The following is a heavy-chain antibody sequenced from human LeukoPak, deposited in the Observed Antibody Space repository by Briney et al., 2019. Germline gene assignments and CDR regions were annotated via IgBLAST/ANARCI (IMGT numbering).Heavy chain of an antibody. D-gene: IGHD6-13*01. CDR2: ISWDGGST. J-gene: IGHJ3*02. CDR1: GFTFDDYA. CDR3: AKDSIAAAGTRGDAFDI. V-gene: IGHV3-43D*03. Sequence: GGSLRLSCAASGFTFDDYAMHWVRQAPGKGLEWVSLISWDGGSTYYADSVKGRFTISRDNSKNSLYLQMNSLRAEDTALYYCAKDSIAAAGTRGDAFDIWGQGTMVTVSS.